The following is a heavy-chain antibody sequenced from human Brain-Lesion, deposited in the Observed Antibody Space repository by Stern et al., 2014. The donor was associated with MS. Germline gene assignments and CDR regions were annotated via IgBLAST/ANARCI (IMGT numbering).Heavy chain of an antibody. CDR2: IYYNGNT. CDR3: AGEEDIRYCSGGSCTGNWFDP. D-gene: IGHD2-15*01. CDR1: GGSVSSTSYA. V-gene: IGHV4-39*01. J-gene: IGHJ5*02. Sequence: QVQLVQSGPGLVKPSETLSLTCTVAGGSVSSTSYAWAWIRQPPGKGLEWIGTIYYNGNTSHSPPLKGRLTISLATPKNQFPLQLRSVTAADTAVYYCAGEEDIRYCSGGSCTGNWFDPGGQGTLVTVSS.